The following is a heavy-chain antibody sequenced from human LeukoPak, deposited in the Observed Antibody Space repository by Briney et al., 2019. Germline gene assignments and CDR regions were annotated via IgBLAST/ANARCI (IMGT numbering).Heavy chain of an antibody. CDR3: ARDHGGLDY. Sequence: SQTLSLTCAISGDSVSSNSAAWNWIRQSPSRGLEWLGRTYYRSNWIYESAASVKSRITINPDTSRNQFSLHLNSVIPEDTAVYYCARDHGGLDYWGQGTLVTVSS. CDR1: GDSVSSNSAA. J-gene: IGHJ4*02. CDR2: TYYRSNWIY. V-gene: IGHV6-1*01.